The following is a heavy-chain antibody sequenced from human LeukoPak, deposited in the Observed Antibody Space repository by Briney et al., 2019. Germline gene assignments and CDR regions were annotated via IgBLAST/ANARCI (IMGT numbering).Heavy chain of an antibody. CDR2: ISWNSGSI. Sequence: GGSLRLSCAASGFTFDDYAMHWVRQAPGRGLEWVSGISWNSGSIGYADSVKGRFTISRDNAKNSLYLQMNSLRAEDTALYYCAKSYVVAVAGSFFDYWGQGTLVTVSS. CDR3: AKSYVVAVAGSFFDY. J-gene: IGHJ4*02. D-gene: IGHD6-19*01. V-gene: IGHV3-9*01. CDR1: GFTFDDYA.